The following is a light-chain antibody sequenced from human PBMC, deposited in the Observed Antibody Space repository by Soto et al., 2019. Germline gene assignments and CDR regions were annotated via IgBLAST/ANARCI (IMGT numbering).Light chain of an antibody. V-gene: IGKV3-11*01. Sequence: EIVLTQSPATLSLSPGERATLSCRASQSVSNFLAWYQQKPGQAPRLLISDASNRATGIPGRFSGSGSGTDFNITISSREPADFSVSYCQQRSNWPWTFGQGTKVEIK. CDR3: QQRSNWPWT. CDR1: QSVSNF. J-gene: IGKJ1*01. CDR2: DAS.